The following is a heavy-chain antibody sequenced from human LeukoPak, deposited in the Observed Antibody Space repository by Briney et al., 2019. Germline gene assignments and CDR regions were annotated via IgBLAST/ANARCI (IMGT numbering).Heavy chain of an antibody. Sequence: PSGTLSLTCTVSGGSISSYYWSWLRQPPGKGLEWIGYIYYSGSTEYNPSLKSRVTISVDTSKNQFSLKLSSVTAADTAVYYCARSDAVAGTGYGMDVWGQGTTVTVSS. D-gene: IGHD6-19*01. J-gene: IGHJ6*02. V-gene: IGHV4-59*01. CDR3: ARSDAVAGTGYGMDV. CDR1: GGSISSYY. CDR2: IYYSGST.